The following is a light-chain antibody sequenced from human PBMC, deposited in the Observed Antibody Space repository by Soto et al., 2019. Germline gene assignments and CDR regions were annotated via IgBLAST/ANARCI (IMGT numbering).Light chain of an antibody. CDR3: QHYANSLWT. CDR1: QSVRSTY. CDR2: DAS. Sequence: EVVLTQSPGTLSLSPGARATLSCRASQSVRSTYLAWYQQKPGQAPRLVIYDASSRATDIPDRFSGSGSGTDFTLTISRLEPEDFAVHYCQHYANSLWTFGQGTKVDIK. V-gene: IGKV3-20*01. J-gene: IGKJ1*01.